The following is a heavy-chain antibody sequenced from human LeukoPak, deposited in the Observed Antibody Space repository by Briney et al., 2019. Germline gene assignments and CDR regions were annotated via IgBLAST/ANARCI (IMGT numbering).Heavy chain of an antibody. V-gene: IGHV3-30*18. CDR3: AKWGVNYYASSGYETPVDY. J-gene: IGHJ4*02. D-gene: IGHD3-22*01. Sequence: PGRSLRLSCAASGFTSSSYGMHWVRQAPGKGLEWVAVISYDGSNKYYADSVKGRFTISRDNSKNTLYLQMNSLRAEDTAVYYCAKWGVNYYASSGYETPVDYWGQRTLVTVSS. CDR2: ISYDGSNK. CDR1: GFTSSSYG.